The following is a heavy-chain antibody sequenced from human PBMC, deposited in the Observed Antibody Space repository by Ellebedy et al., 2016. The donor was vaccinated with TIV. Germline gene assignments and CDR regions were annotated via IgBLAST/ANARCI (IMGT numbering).Heavy chain of an antibody. D-gene: IGHD1-26*01. J-gene: IGHJ3*02. CDR2: IYSGGST. CDR1: GFTVSSNY. CDR3: AKGEVGATTHDAFDI. V-gene: IGHV3-53*05. Sequence: GGSLRLSXAASGFTVSSNYMSWVRQAPGKGLEWVSVIYSGGSTYYADSVKGRFTISRDNSKNTLYLQMNSLRAEDTAVYYCAKGEVGATTHDAFDIWGQGTMVTVSS.